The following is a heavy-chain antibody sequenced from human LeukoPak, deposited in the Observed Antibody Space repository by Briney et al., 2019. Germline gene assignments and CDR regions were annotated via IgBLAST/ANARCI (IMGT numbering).Heavy chain of an antibody. CDR1: GFTFSTYW. CDR2: IDSDGSIR. V-gene: IGHV3-74*01. Sequence: GGSLRLSCAASGFTFSTYWMHWVRQAPGKGLVRVSRIDSDGSIRTYADSVKGRFTISRDNAKNTLYLQMNSLRAEDTAVYYCAREESAGYSYGYWGQGTLVTVSS. J-gene: IGHJ4*02. CDR3: AREESAGYSYGY. D-gene: IGHD5-18*01.